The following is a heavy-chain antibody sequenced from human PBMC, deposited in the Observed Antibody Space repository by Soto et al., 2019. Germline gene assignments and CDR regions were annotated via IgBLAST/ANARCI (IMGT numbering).Heavy chain of an antibody. V-gene: IGHV1-8*01. CDR2: VNPNSGNT. J-gene: IGHJ6*02. D-gene: IGHD6-13*01. Sequence: QVQLVQSGAEVKKPGASVKVSCKASGYTFTSYDINWVRQATGQGLEWMGWVNPNSGNTGYAQKFQGRVTMTRNTSISTAYMELSSLRSEDTAVYYCARPHSPYYSYGMDVWGQGTTVTVSS. CDR3: ARPHSPYYSYGMDV. CDR1: GYTFTSYD.